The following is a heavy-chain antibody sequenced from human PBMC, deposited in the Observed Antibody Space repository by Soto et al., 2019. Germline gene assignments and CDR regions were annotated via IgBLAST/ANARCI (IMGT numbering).Heavy chain of an antibody. D-gene: IGHD6-13*01. V-gene: IGHV3-21*01. CDR1: GFTFGSYS. J-gene: IGHJ4*02. CDR3: ARDNYGSSSYYFDY. Sequence: NPGGSLRLSCAASGFTFGSYSMNWVRQAPGKGLEWVSSISSSSSYIYYADSVKGRFTISRNNAKNSLYLQMNSLRAEDTAVYYCARDNYGSSSYYFDYWGQGTLVTVSS. CDR2: ISSSSSYI.